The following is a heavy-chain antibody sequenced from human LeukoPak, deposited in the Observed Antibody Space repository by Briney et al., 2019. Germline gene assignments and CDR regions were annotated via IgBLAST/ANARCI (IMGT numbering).Heavy chain of an antibody. J-gene: IGHJ4*02. V-gene: IGHV3-30*18. Sequence: GGSLRLSCAASGFTFSSYGMHWVRQAPGKGLEWVAVISYDGSSKDYADSVKGRFTISRDNSKNTLYLQMNSLKAEDTAIYYCAKDPTDFDSSGQTYFDYWGQGTLVTVSS. D-gene: IGHD3-22*01. CDR3: AKDPTDFDSSGQTYFDY. CDR2: ISYDGSSK. CDR1: GFTFSSYG.